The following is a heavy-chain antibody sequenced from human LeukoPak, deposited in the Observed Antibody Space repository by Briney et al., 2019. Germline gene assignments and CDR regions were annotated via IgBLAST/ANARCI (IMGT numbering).Heavy chain of an antibody. V-gene: IGHV3-23*01. J-gene: IGHJ4*02. CDR1: GFTFSSHG. D-gene: IGHD3-22*01. CDR3: AKVQSDYYDSSVYYGLDY. Sequence: GGSLRLSCAASGFTFSSHGMNWVRQAPGKGLEWVSAISGSGDSTYYADSVKGRFTISRDNSKNTVYLQMNSLRAEDTAVYYCAKVQSDYYDSSVYYGLDYWGQGTLVTVSS. CDR2: ISGSGDST.